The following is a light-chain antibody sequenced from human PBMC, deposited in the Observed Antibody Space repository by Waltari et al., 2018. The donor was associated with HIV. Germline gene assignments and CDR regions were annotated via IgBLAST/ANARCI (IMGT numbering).Light chain of an antibody. CDR2: DVI. V-gene: IGLV2-23*02. J-gene: IGLJ3*02. CDR3: CSYAGSSTWV. CDR1: SSDVGGYNL. Sequence: QSALTQPASVSGSPGQSITISCTGPSSDVGGYNLVSWYQQNPGKAPKLMIHDVIKRPSGVSTRFSGSKSGNTASMTISGLQADDEADYYCCSYAGSSTWVFGGGTKLTVL.